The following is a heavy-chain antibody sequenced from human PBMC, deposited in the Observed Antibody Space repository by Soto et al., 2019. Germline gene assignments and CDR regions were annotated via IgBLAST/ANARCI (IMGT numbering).Heavy chain of an antibody. CDR3: ARDLSYYGSGSDY. CDR1: GFTFSSYG. D-gene: IGHD3-10*01. V-gene: IGHV3-33*01. J-gene: IGHJ4*02. Sequence: QVQLVESGGGVVQPGRSLRLSCAASGFTFSSYGMHWVRQAPGKGLEWVAVIWYDGSNKYYADSVKGRFTISRDNSKNTLYLQMNSLRAEDTAVCYCARDLSYYGSGSDYWGQGTLVTVSS. CDR2: IWYDGSNK.